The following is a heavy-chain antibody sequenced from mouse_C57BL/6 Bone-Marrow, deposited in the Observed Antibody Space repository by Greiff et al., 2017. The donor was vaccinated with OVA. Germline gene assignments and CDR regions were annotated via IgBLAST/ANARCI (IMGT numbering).Heavy chain of an antibody. Sequence: EVQLQQSGPELVKPGASVKIPCKASGYTFTDYNMDWVQQSPGKSLEWIGDISPSNGGINYTQTFKGQATLTVDKSSSTLFMALTSLTSEYCAVYDYARTNFYYYAMDYWGQGTSVTVSS. V-gene: IGHV1-18*01. CDR1: GYTFTDYN. CDR2: ISPSNGGI. CDR3: ARTNFYYYAMDY. D-gene: IGHD4-1*02. J-gene: IGHJ4*01.